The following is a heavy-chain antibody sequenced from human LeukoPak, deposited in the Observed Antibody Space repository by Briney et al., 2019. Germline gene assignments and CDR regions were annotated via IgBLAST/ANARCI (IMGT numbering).Heavy chain of an antibody. V-gene: IGHV3-11*01. CDR2: ISSSGSTI. Sequence: GGSLGLSCAASGFTFSDYYMSWIRQAPGKGLEWVSYISSSGSTIYYADSVKGRFTISRDNAKNSLYLQMNSLRAEDTAVYYCARPLTYYYDSSGYLGYWGQGTLVTVSS. CDR3: ARPLTYYYDSSGYLGY. CDR1: GFTFSDYY. D-gene: IGHD3-22*01. J-gene: IGHJ4*02.